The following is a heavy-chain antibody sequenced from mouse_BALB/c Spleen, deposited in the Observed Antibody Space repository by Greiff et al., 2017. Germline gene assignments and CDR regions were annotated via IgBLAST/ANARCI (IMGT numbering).Heavy chain of an antibody. CDR3: TIPYYWYDYYAMDY. D-gene: IGHD2-14*01. CDR2: INPSNGGT. V-gene: IGHV1S16*01. J-gene: IGHJ4*01. Sequence: QVQLQQPGAELVKPWASVKLSCKASGYTFTSYWMHWVKLRPGQGFEWIGEINPSNGGTNYNEKFKRKAPLTVDKSSSTASMQLSILTSEASAVYYCTIPYYWYDYYAMDYWGQGTSVTVSS. CDR1: GYTFTSYW.